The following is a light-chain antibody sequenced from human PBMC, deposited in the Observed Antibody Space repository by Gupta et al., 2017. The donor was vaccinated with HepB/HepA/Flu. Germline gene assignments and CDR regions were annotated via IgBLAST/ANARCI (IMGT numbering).Light chain of an antibody. CDR1: QSVSSN. V-gene: IGKV3-15*01. CDR2: GAS. J-gene: IGKJ1*01. Sequence: EIVMTQSPDTLSVSPGERATLSCRASQSVSSNLAWYQQKPGQAPRLLIYGASTRATGIPARFSGSRSGTEFTLTISSRQSEDVAVYYCQQYNNWPSWTFGQGTKVEIK. CDR3: QQYNNWPSWT.